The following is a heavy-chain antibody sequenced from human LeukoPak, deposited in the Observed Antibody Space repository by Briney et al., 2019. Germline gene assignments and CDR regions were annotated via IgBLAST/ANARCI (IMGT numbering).Heavy chain of an antibody. Sequence: VASVKVSCKASGYTFTSYGISWVRQAPGQGLEWMGWISAYNGNTNYAQKLQGRVTMTTDTSTSTAYMELRSLRSDDTAVYYCARAGVGNYYDSSGYYLIDYCGQGTLVTVSS. D-gene: IGHD3-22*01. CDR2: ISAYNGNT. CDR1: GYTFTSYG. CDR3: ARAGVGNYYDSSGYYLIDY. V-gene: IGHV1-18*01. J-gene: IGHJ4*02.